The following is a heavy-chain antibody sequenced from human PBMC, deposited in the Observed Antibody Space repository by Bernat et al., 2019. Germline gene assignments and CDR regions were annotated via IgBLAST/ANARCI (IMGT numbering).Heavy chain of an antibody. CDR1: GFTFSSYA. V-gene: IGHV3-30*01. J-gene: IGHJ3*02. Sequence: QVRLVESGGGVVQPGRSLRLSCAASGFTFSSYAMHWVRQAPGKGLEWVAVISYDGSNKYYADSVKGRFTISRDNSKNTLYLQMNSLRAEDTAVYYCAREGIYLTAGYCSGGSCYDAFDIWGQGTMVTVSS. CDR3: AREGIYLTAGYCSGGSCYDAFDI. CDR2: ISYDGSNK. D-gene: IGHD2-15*01.